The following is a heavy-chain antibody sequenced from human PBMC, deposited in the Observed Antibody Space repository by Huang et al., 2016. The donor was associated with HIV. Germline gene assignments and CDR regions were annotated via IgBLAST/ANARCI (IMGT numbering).Heavy chain of an antibody. V-gene: IGHV3-30-3*01. J-gene: IGHJ4*02. Sequence: QVQLVESGGGVVQPGRSLRLSCAASGFTFSSYAMHWVSQAPGKGLEWVAVISYDGSNKYYADSVKGRFTISRDNSKNTLYLQMNSLRAEDTAVYYCARGSRSNGVSSFDYWGQGTLVTVSS. CDR3: ARGSRSNGVSSFDY. CDR2: ISYDGSNK. D-gene: IGHD2-8*01. CDR1: GFTFSSYA.